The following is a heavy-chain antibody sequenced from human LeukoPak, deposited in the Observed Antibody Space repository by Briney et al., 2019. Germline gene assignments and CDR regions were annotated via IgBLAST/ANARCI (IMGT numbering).Heavy chain of an antibody. D-gene: IGHD6-13*01. CDR1: GFPFGDYG. V-gene: IGHV3-21*01. CDR2: ISSNGVTT. CDR3: AREEQQQLVTVRYYYYYYMDV. J-gene: IGHJ6*03. Sequence: PGGSLRLSCAASGFPFGDYGLNWVRQAPGKGLEWVSSISSNGVTTYYADSVKGRFTISRDNAKNSLYLQMNSLRAEDTAVYYCAREEQQQLVTVRYYYYYYMDVWGKGTTVTVSS.